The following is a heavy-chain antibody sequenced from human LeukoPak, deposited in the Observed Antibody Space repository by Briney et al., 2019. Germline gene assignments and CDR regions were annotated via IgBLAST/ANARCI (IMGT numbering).Heavy chain of an antibody. D-gene: IGHD3-10*01. V-gene: IGHV1-18*01. Sequence: GASVMVSCKASGYTFTSYGISWVRQAPGQGLEWMGWISAYNGNTNYAQKLQGRVTMTTDTSTSTAYMELRSLRSDDTAVYYCARDLAYGSGSLGYCFDYWGQGSLVTVSS. J-gene: IGHJ4*02. CDR1: GYTFTSYG. CDR3: ARDLAYGSGSLGYCFDY. CDR2: ISAYNGNT.